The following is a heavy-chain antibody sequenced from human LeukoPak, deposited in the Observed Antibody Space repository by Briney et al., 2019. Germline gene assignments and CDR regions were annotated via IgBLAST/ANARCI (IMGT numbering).Heavy chain of an antibody. CDR1: GGSFSGYY. CDR3: ARANYDYVWGSSGIDY. Sequence: PSETLSLTCAVYGGSFSGYYWSWVRQPPGRGLGWIGEVNHSGSTNYNPSLKSRVTISVDTSKNQFSLNLSSVTAADTAVYYCARANYDYVWGSSGIDYWGQGTLVTVSS. V-gene: IGHV4-34*01. CDR2: VNHSGST. D-gene: IGHD3-16*01. J-gene: IGHJ4*02.